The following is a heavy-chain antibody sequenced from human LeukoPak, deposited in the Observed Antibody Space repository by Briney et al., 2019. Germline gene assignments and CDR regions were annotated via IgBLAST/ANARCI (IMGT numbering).Heavy chain of an antibody. D-gene: IGHD3-22*01. Sequence: SETLSLTCTVSGGSISNYYWSWIRQSPGKGLEWIAYIYNSGSTNYNPSLKSRVTISVDTSKNQFSLKLSSVTAADTAVYYCATLTRPDTSGEVDYWGQGTLVSVSS. V-gene: IGHV4-59*08. J-gene: IGHJ4*02. CDR1: GGSISNYY. CDR2: IYNSGST. CDR3: ATLTRPDTSGEVDY.